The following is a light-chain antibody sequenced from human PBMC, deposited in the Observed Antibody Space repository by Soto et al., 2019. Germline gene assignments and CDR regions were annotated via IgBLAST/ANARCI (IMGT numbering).Light chain of an antibody. CDR1: QDISKN. Sequence: IQMTQSPSSLSASVGDRVTITCQASQDISKNLNWYQQKPGQAPMLLIYDASRRATGIPDRFSGSGSGTDFTLTISRLEPEDFAVYYCQQYLSSWTFGHGTKVEIK. J-gene: IGKJ1*01. V-gene: IGKV1-33*01. CDR3: QQYLSSWT. CDR2: DAS.